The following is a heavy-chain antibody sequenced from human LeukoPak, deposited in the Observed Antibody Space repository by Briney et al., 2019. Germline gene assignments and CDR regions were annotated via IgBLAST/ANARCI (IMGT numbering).Heavy chain of an antibody. D-gene: IGHD6-13*01. J-gene: IGHJ4*02. CDR3: AKDYGYSSSWYDY. CDR1: GFTFDEHA. V-gene: IGHV3-43*02. Sequence: GGSLRLSCATSGFTFDEHAMHWVRQVPGRGLEWVSLISGDGANEYYADSVKGRFTISRDNAKKTLYLQMNSLRPEDTALYYCAKDYGYSSSWYDYWGQGTLVTVSS. CDR2: ISGDGANE.